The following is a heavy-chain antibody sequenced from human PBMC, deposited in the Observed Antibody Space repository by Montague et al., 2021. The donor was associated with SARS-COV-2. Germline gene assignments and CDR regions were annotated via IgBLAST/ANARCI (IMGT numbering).Heavy chain of an antibody. CDR1: GFSLSTSGVG. J-gene: IGHJ3*02. CDR2: IYWDDDK. V-gene: IGHV2-5*02. CDR3: AHRRGLLLSDAFDX. Sequence: PALVKPTQTLTLTCTFSGFSLSTSGVGVGWIRQPPGKALEWLALIYWDDDKRYSPSLKSRLTITKDTSKNQVVHTMTNMDPVDTATYYCAHRRGLLLSDAFDXWGQGTMVTVSS. D-gene: IGHD1-26*01.